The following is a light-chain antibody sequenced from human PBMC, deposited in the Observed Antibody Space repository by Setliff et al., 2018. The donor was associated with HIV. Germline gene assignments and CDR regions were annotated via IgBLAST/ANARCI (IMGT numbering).Light chain of an antibody. V-gene: IGLV3-21*04. J-gene: IGLJ1*01. CDR1: NIGSKS. CDR3: QVWDSSSDHPYV. Sequence: SVSVAPGKTARITCGGNNIGSKSVHWYQQKPGQAPVLVIYYDSDRPSGIPERFSGSNSGNTATLTISRVEAGDEADYYCQVWDSSSDHPYVFGTGTKV. CDR2: YDS.